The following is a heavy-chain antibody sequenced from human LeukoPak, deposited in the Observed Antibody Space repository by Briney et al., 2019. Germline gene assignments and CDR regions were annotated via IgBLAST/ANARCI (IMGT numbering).Heavy chain of an antibody. CDR2: VYKSGTT. CDR3: ARRLLLSSGWSDFDY. Sequence: PSETLSLTCSVSRGYIRHIDYYWGWIRQPPGKGLEWIGNVYKSGTTYYNPSLSSRVTMSVDTSKSQFSLRVSSVTAADTAVYYCARRLLLSSGWSDFDYWGQGTLVTASS. V-gene: IGHV4-39*07. J-gene: IGHJ4*02. CDR1: RGYIRHIDYY. D-gene: IGHD6-19*01.